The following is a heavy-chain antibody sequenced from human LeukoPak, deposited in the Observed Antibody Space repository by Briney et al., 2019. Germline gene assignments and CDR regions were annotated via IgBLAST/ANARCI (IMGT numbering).Heavy chain of an antibody. D-gene: IGHD6-13*01. J-gene: IGHJ5*02. V-gene: IGHV4-38-2*02. CDR1: GGSISSYY. CDR3: ARVQQFNWFDP. CDR2: IYHSGST. Sequence: PSETLSLTCTVSGGSISSYYWSWIRQPPGKGLEWIGSIYHSGSTYYNPSLKSRVTISVDTSKNQFSLKLSSVTAADTAVYYCARVQQFNWFDPWGQGTLVTVSS.